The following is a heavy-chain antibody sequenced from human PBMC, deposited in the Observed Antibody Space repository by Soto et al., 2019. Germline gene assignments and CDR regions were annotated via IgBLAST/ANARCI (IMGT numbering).Heavy chain of an antibody. CDR3: ARDLLRSIVVVPAAITTVVYYYYGMDV. CDR2: TYYMSKWYN. CDR1: GYSVSSNSAA. D-gene: IGHD2-2*02. J-gene: IGHJ6*02. V-gene: IGHV6-1*01. Sequence: SHTLSLTCGISGYSVSSNSAALNWIRQSPSRGLEWLGRTYYMSKWYNDYAVSVKSRITINPDTSKNQFSLQLNSVTPEDTAVYYCARDLLRSIVVVPAAITTVVYYYYGMDVWGQGTTVTVSS.